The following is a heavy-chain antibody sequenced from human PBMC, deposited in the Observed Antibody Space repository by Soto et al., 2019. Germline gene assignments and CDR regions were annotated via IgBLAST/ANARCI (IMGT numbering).Heavy chain of an antibody. J-gene: IGHJ3*02. CDR2: ISGSGDYT. V-gene: IGHV3-23*01. D-gene: IGHD4-17*01. CDR3: ANHGGFDI. CDR1: GFTFSTSG. Sequence: EVQLLESGGGLVQPGGSLRLSCAASGFTFSTSGMSWVRQAPGKGLEWVSSISGSGDYTNYADSVKGRFTISRDNSKNTLYLQINSRTAEDTAVYYCANHGGFDIWGQGTMVAVSS.